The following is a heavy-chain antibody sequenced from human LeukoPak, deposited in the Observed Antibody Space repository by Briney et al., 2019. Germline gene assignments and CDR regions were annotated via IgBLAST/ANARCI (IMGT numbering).Heavy chain of an antibody. CDR1: GFSFSTYG. D-gene: IGHD3-22*01. V-gene: IGHV3-33*01. CDR3: ARDSLYDDNGYYHYFDY. Sequence: PGRSLRLSCAASGFSFSTYGMHWVRQAPGKGLEWVAVIWYDASGQHYADSVKGRFTISRDTSKNTLYLQMNSLRAEDTAVYFCARDSLYDDNGYYHYFDYWGQGTLVTVSS. J-gene: IGHJ4*02. CDR2: IWYDASGQ.